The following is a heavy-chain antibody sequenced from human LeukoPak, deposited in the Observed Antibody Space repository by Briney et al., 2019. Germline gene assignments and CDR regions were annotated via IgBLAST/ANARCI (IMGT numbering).Heavy chain of an antibody. CDR1: GFTFSSYA. CDR2: ISYDGSNK. V-gene: IGHV3-30-3*01. Sequence: PGRSLRLSCAASGFTFSSYAMHWVRQAPGKGLEWVAVISYDGSNKYYADSVKGRFTISRDNSKNTLYLQMNSLRAEDTAVYYCARGSGIAAPAYFDYWGQGTLVTVSS. D-gene: IGHD6-13*01. CDR3: ARGSGIAAPAYFDY. J-gene: IGHJ4*02.